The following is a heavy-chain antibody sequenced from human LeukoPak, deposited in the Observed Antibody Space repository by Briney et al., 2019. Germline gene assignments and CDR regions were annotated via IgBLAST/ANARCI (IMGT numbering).Heavy chain of an antibody. CDR3: ARVSSLGRFDP. J-gene: IGHJ5*02. V-gene: IGHV1-3*01. Sequence: ASVKVSCKASGYTFTSYAMHWVRQAPGQRLEWTGWINAGNGNTKYSQKFQGRVTITRDTSASTAYMELSSLRSEDTAVYYCARVSSLGRFDPWGQGTLVTVSS. CDR1: GYTFTSYA. D-gene: IGHD6-6*01. CDR2: INAGNGNT.